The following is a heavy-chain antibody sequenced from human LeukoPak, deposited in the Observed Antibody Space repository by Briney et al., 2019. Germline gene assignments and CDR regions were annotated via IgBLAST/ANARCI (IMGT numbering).Heavy chain of an antibody. CDR1: GYTFTSYD. CDR3: VRARPGVQRYYYYGMDV. CDR2: MNPNSGNT. Sequence: ASVKVSCKASGYTFTSYDINWVRQATGQGLEWMGWMNPNSGNTGYAQKFQGRVTMTRNTSISTAYMELSSLRSEDTAVYYCVRARPGVQRYYYYGMDVWGQGTTVTVSS. D-gene: IGHD3-10*01. V-gene: IGHV1-8*01. J-gene: IGHJ6*02.